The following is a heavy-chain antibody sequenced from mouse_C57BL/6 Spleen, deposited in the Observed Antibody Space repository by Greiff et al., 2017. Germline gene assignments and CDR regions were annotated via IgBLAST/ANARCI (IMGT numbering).Heavy chain of an antibody. V-gene: IGHV1-22*01. CDR3: AREDITTVVAYYAMDY. CDR2: INPNNGGT. D-gene: IGHD1-1*01. CDR1: GYTFTGYN. Sequence: EVQLQQSGPELVKPGASVKMSCKASGYTFTGYNIHWVKQSHGKSLEWIGYINPNNGGTSYNQKFKGKATLTVNKSSSTAYMELRSLTSEDSAVYYCAREDITTVVAYYAMDYWGQGTSVTVSS. J-gene: IGHJ4*01.